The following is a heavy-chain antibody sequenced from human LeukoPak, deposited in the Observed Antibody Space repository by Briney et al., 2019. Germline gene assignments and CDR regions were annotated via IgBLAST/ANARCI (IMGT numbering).Heavy chain of an antibody. J-gene: IGHJ4*02. Sequence: PGGSLRLSCAASGFTFSDYYMSWIRQAPGEGLEWVSYISSSSSYTNYADSVKGRFTISRDNAKNSLYLQMNSLRAEDTAVYYCASWKPSEVSYWGQGTLVTVSS. CDR3: ASWKPSEVSY. CDR1: GFTFSDYY. D-gene: IGHD1-1*01. CDR2: ISSSSSYT. V-gene: IGHV3-11*06.